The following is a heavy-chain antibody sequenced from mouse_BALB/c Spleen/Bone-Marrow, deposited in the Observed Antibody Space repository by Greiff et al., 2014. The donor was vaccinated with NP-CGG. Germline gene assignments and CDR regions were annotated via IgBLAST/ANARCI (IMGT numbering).Heavy chain of an antibody. J-gene: IGHJ4*01. CDR3: ARDTMDY. Sequence: QVQLQQSGPELVKPGASVRISCKASGYTFTSYYIHWVKQRPGQGLEWIGWIYPGNVNTKYNEKFKGKAILTADKSSSTAYMQLSSLTSEDSAVYFCARDTMDYWGQGTSVTVSS. CDR1: GYTFTSYY. CDR2: IYPGNVNT. V-gene: IGHV1S56*01.